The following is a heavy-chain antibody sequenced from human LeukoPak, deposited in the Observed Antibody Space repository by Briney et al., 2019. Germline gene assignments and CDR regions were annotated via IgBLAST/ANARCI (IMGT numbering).Heavy chain of an antibody. Sequence: ASVKVSCKASGYTFTGYYIHWVRQAPGQGLEWMGCINPNSGDTNYAQNFQGRVTMTRDTSISTAYMELSRLRSDDTAVYYCAKDQGYSGYDPLDYWGQGTLVTVSS. J-gene: IGHJ4*02. CDR3: AKDQGYSGYDPLDY. CDR2: INPNSGDT. V-gene: IGHV1-2*02. CDR1: GYTFTGYY. D-gene: IGHD5-12*01.